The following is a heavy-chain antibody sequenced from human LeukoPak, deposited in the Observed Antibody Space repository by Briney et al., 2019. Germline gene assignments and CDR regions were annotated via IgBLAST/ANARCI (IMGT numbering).Heavy chain of an antibody. D-gene: IGHD5/OR15-5a*01. Sequence: PGRSLRLSCAASGFTFSSYGMHWVRQAPGKGLEWVAVISYDGSKKYYADSVKGRFTISRDNSKNTLYLQMNSLRAEDTAVYYCAKGSTYLGYWGQGTLVTVSS. CDR1: GFTFSSYG. CDR2: ISYDGSKK. V-gene: IGHV3-30*18. CDR3: AKGSTYLGY. J-gene: IGHJ4*02.